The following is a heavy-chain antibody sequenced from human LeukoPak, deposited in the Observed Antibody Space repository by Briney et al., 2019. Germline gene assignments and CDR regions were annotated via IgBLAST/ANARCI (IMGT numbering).Heavy chain of an antibody. D-gene: IGHD2-15*01. Sequence: PSGTLSLTCTVSGDFIYNNYYYWGWIRQPPGKGLEWIGSIYHSGSTYYNPSLKSRVTISVDTSKNQFSLKLSSVTAADTAVYYCASPHRYCSGGSCPDDYWGQGTLVTVSS. CDR3: ASPHRYCSGGSCPDDY. J-gene: IGHJ4*02. CDR1: GDFIYNNYYY. CDR2: IYHSGST. V-gene: IGHV4-38-2*02.